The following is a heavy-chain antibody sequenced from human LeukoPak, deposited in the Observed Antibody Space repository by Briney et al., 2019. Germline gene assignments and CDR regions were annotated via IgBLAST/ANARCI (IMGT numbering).Heavy chain of an antibody. Sequence: PSETLSLTCTVSGGSISSSGYLWSWIRQPAGKGLEWIGRIYTSGSTDYNPSLKSRVTIPLDTSKNQFSLKLTSVTAADTAVYYSARDRYMDVWDKGTTVTVSS. V-gene: IGHV4-61*02. CDR2: IYTSGST. CDR3: ARDRYMDV. CDR1: GGSISSSGYL. J-gene: IGHJ6*03.